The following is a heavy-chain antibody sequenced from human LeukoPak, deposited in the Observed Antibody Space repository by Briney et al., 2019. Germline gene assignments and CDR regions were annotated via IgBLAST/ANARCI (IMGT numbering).Heavy chain of an antibody. V-gene: IGHV3-74*01. Sequence: GGSLRLSCAASGFTFSSYWMHWVRQAPGKGLVWVSRINSDESRTSYADSVKGRFTISRDNAKNSLYLQMNSLRAEDTALYYCVKDAGTAWGQGTLVTVSS. CDR2: INSDESRT. D-gene: IGHD2-8*02. J-gene: IGHJ5*02. CDR1: GFTFSSYW. CDR3: VKDAGTA.